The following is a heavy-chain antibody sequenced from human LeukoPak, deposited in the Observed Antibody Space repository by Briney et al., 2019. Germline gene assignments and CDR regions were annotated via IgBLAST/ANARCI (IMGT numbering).Heavy chain of an antibody. V-gene: IGHV3-21*01. Sequence: GGSLRLSCAASGFTFSSYSMNWVRQAPGKGLEWVSSISSSSSYIYYADSVKGRFTISRDNAKNSLYLQMNSLRAEDTAVYYCARGPGDSGSYYWFDPWGQGTLVTVSS. J-gene: IGHJ5*02. D-gene: IGHD1-26*01. CDR3: ARGPGDSGSYYWFDP. CDR1: GFTFSSYS. CDR2: ISSSSSYI.